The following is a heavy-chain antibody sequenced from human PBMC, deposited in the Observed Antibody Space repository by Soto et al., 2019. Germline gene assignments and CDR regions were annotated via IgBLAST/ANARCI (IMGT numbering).Heavy chain of an antibody. Sequence: ASVKVSCKASGYTFTSYYMHWVRQAPGKGLEWMGIINPRGGSTSRAQKFEGRVTVTRDTSTSTVYMELSSLTSEDTAVYFCARDFVLVPSALYYFDYWGQGTLVTVSS. J-gene: IGHJ4*02. CDR2: INPRGGST. V-gene: IGHV1-46*03. CDR3: ARDFVLVPSALYYFDY. D-gene: IGHD2-2*01. CDR1: GYTFTSYY.